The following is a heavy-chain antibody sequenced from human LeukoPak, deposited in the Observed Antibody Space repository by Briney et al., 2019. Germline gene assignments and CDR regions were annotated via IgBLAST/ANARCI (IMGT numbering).Heavy chain of an antibody. Sequence: GGSLRLSCAASGFTFRRHWMHWVRQAPGKGLVWVSRIKSGGTSTTYADSVKGRFTISRDNAKNTLYLQMTSLRVEDTAEYFCAREDYDDDGWYFDLWGRGTLVTVSS. CDR1: GFTFRRHW. V-gene: IGHV3-74*01. D-gene: IGHD4-17*01. CDR3: AREDYDDDGWYFDL. J-gene: IGHJ2*01. CDR2: IKSGGTST.